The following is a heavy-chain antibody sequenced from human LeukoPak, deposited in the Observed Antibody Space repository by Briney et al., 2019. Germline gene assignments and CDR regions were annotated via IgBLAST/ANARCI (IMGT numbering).Heavy chain of an antibody. CDR3: ARMYDWSGAWFDP. Sequence: ASETLSLTCAVYGGSFSGYHWSWIRQPPGKGLEWIGEINHSGSTNYNPSLKSRVTISVDTSKNQFSLKPSSVTAADTAVYYCARMYDWSGAWFDPWGQGTLVTVSS. CDR1: GGSFSGYH. V-gene: IGHV4-34*01. CDR2: INHSGST. J-gene: IGHJ5*02. D-gene: IGHD1-1*01.